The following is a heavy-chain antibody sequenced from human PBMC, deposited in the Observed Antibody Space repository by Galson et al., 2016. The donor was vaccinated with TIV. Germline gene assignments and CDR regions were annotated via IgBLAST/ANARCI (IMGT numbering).Heavy chain of an antibody. CDR2: IGSSTTTI. V-gene: IGHV3-48*04. CDR3: ARDYWRSAAGVEFYYGMDV. D-gene: IGHD3-3*01. CDR1: GFTFRDYT. J-gene: IGHJ6*02. Sequence: SLRLSCAASGFTFRDYTMNWVRQAPGKGLEWVSYIGSSTTTIYYADSVKGRFTISRDNAKHSLYLQMNSLRAEDTAVYYCARDYWRSAAGVEFYYGMDVWGQGTTVTVSS.